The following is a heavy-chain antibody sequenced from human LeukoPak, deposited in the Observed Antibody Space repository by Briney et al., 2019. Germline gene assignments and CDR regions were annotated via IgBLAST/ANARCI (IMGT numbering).Heavy chain of an antibody. CDR3: ARDSAYCGGDCPMGDAFDI. J-gene: IGHJ3*02. Sequence: GASVKASCKVSGYTLTELSTHWVRQAPGQGLEWMGWISAYNGNTNYAQKLQGRVTMTTDTSTSTAYMELRSLRSDDTAVYYCARDSAYCGGDCPMGDAFDIWGQGTMVTVSS. V-gene: IGHV1-18*01. D-gene: IGHD2-21*02. CDR2: ISAYNGNT. CDR1: GYTLTELS.